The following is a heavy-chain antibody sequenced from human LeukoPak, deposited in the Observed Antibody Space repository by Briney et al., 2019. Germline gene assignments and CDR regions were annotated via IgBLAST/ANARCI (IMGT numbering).Heavy chain of an antibody. CDR3: AKDHRVVTPPMPHLDYFDY. Sequence: GGSLRLSCAASGFTFSSYGMHWVRQAPGKGLEWVAFIRYDGSNKYYADSVKGRFTISRDNSKNTLYLQMNSLRAEDTAVYYCAKDHRVVTPPMPHLDYFDYWGQGTLVTVSS. CDR1: GFTFSSYG. J-gene: IGHJ4*02. CDR2: IRYDGSNK. D-gene: IGHD4-23*01. V-gene: IGHV3-30*02.